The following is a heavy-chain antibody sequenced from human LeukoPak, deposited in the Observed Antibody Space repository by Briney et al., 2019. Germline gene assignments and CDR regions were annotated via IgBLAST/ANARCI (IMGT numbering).Heavy chain of an antibody. CDR1: GFTFNSYV. CDR2: FNGRGGYT. J-gene: IGHJ3*02. V-gene: IGHV3-23*01. D-gene: IGHD6-19*01. CDR3: ARGMGDYSSGWYQDDAFDI. Sequence: GGSLRLSCEVSGFTFNSYVMSWVRRAPGKGLEWVSSFNGRGGYTFYADSVKGRFTLSSDNSKNTLYLQMNSLRAEDTAVYYCARGMGDYSSGWYQDDAFDIWGQGTMVTVSS.